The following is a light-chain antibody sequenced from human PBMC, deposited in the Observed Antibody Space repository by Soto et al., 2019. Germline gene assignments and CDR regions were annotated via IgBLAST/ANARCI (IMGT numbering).Light chain of an antibody. CDR3: EQYGSSPRT. CDR1: QSVLYSSNNKNY. J-gene: IGKJ1*01. CDR2: GIS. Sequence: DIVMAQSPDSLAVSLGERATINCKSSQSVLYSSNNKNYFAWYQQRPGQAPSLLIYGISSRATGIPDRFSGSGSGTDFTLTISRLEPEDFAVYYCEQYGSSPRTFGQGTKVDI. V-gene: IGKV4-1*01.